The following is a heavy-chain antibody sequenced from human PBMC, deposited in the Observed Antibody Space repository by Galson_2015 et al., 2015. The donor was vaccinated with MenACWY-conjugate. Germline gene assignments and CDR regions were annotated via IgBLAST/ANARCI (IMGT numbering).Heavy chain of an antibody. Sequence: QSGAEVKKPGESLKISCKGSGYSFTNYWIAWVRQMPGKGLEWVGLINPADSNIRYSPSSQGQVTISADESISTAHLQWSSLKASDTAMYYCARHPPGGRGMDVWGRGTTVTVSS. CDR2: INPADSNI. D-gene: IGHD1-26*01. CDR3: ARHPPGGRGMDV. J-gene: IGHJ6*02. CDR1: GYSFTNYW. V-gene: IGHV5-51*01.